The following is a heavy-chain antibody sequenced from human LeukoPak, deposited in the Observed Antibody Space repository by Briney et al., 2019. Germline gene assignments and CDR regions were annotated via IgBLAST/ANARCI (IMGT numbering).Heavy chain of an antibody. D-gene: IGHD3-22*01. J-gene: IGHJ3*02. CDR1: GGSISSYY. CDR3: ARDTITYYYDSSGYYQPDAFDI. V-gene: IGHV4-59*01. CDR2: IYYSGST. Sequence: SETLSLTCTVSGGSISSYYWSWIRQPPGKGLEWIGYIYYSGSTNYNPSLKSRVTISVDTSKNQFSLKLSSVTADDTAVYYCARDTITYYYDSSGYYQPDAFDIWGQGTMVTVSS.